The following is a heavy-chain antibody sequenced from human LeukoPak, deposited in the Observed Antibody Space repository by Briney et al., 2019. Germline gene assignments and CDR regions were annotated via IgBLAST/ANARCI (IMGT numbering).Heavy chain of an antibody. CDR1: GFTFSSYN. J-gene: IGHJ3*02. Sequence: GGSLRLSCVASGFTFSSYNMIWVRQAPGKGLEWVAFIRYDGSNKYYADSVKGRFTISRDNSKNTLYLQMNSLRAEDTAVYYCAKVYGGTGRTGAFHIWGQGTMVTVSS. CDR3: AKVYGGTGRTGAFHI. V-gene: IGHV3-30*02. CDR2: IRYDGSNK. D-gene: IGHD3/OR15-3a*01.